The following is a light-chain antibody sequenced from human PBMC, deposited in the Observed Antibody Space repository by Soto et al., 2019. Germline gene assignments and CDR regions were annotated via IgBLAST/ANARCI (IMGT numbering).Light chain of an antibody. CDR2: EVS. V-gene: IGLV2-14*01. CDR3: SSYTSSSTL. Sequence: QSVLTQPASVSGSPGQSITISCTGTSSDVGSYNYVSWYQQHPGKAPKLMIYEVSDRPSGISSRFSGSKSGNTASLTISGLQTEQEADYCCSSYTSSSTLFGTGTKVTVL. J-gene: IGLJ1*01. CDR1: SSDVGSYNY.